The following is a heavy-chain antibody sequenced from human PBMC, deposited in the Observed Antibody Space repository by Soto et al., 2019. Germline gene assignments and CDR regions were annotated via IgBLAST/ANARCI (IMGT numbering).Heavy chain of an antibody. D-gene: IGHD3-22*01. J-gene: IGHJ4*02. CDR3: ATYWGHDSRPFFFDY. CDR2: IYYSGST. CDR1: GGSISSSSYY. V-gene: IGHV4-39*01. Sequence: ETLSLTCTVSGGSISSSSYYWGWIRQPPGKGLEWIGSIYYSGSTYYNPSLKSRVTISVDTSKNQFSLKLSSVTAADTAVYYCATYWGHDSRPFFFDYWGQGTLVTVSS.